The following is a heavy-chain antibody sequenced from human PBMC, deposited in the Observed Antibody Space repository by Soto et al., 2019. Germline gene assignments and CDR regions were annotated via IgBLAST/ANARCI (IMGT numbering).Heavy chain of an antibody. J-gene: IGHJ4*02. Sequence: LSLTCTVSGGSISSGDYYWSWIRQPPGKGLEWIGYIYYSGSTYYNPSLKSRVTISVDTSKNQFSLKLSSVTAADTAVYYCASYYDILTGFDYWGQGTLVTVSS. D-gene: IGHD3-9*01. CDR1: GGSISSGDYY. CDR3: ASYYDILTGFDY. CDR2: IYYSGST. V-gene: IGHV4-30-4*01.